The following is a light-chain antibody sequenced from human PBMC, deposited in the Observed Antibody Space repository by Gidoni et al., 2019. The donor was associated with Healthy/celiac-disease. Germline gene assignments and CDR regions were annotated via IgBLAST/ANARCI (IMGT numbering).Light chain of an antibody. Sequence: IVLTQSPGTLSLSPGERATLSCRASQSVSSIYLAWYQQKPGQAPRLLIYGASSRATGIPDRFSGSGSGTDFTLTISRLEPEDFAVYYCQQYGSSPRFGQGTKVEIK. CDR1: QSVSSIY. V-gene: IGKV3-20*01. J-gene: IGKJ1*01. CDR3: QQYGSSPR. CDR2: GAS.